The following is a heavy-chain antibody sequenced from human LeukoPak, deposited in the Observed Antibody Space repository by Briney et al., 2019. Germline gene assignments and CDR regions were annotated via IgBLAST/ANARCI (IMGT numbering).Heavy chain of an antibody. J-gene: IGHJ4*02. CDR1: GFTFSRYG. CDR3: AKNISGWLAY. Sequence: GGSQRLSCAASGFTFSRYGMHWVRQAPGKGLEWVAFIRYDGSNKYYADSVKGRFTISRDNSKNTLYLQMNSLRAEDTAVYYCAKNISGWLAYCGQGTLVTVSS. D-gene: IGHD6-19*01. V-gene: IGHV3-30*02. CDR2: IRYDGSNK.